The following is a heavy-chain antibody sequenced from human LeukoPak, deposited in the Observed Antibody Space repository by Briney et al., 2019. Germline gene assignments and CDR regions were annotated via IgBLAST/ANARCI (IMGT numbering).Heavy chain of an antibody. J-gene: IGHJ4*02. CDR2: IGTSSTTI. CDR3: ARDPYCSSTSCYKPAFDY. D-gene: IGHD2-2*02. Sequence: GGSLRLSCAASGFSFRSYTMNWVRQPPGKGLEWVSNIGTSSTTIYYADSVKGRFTISRDNAKNSLYLQMNSLRAEDTAVYYCARDPYCSSTSCYKPAFDYWGQGTLVTVSS. V-gene: IGHV3-48*01. CDR1: GFSFRSYT.